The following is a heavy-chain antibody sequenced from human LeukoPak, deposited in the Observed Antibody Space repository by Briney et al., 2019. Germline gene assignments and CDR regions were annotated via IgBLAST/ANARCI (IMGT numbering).Heavy chain of an antibody. CDR3: ARERSRLKKKRYCSSTSCLASFDY. J-gene: IGHJ4*02. V-gene: IGHV6-1*01. D-gene: IGHD2-2*01. CDR2: TYYRSKWYN. CDR1: GDSVSSNSAA. Sequence: SQTLSLTCAISGDSVSSNSAAWIWIRQSPSRGLDWLGRTYYRSKWYNDYAVSVKSRITINPDTSKNQFSLQLNSVTPEDTAVYYCARERSRLKKKRYCSSTSCLASFDYWGQGTLVTVSS.